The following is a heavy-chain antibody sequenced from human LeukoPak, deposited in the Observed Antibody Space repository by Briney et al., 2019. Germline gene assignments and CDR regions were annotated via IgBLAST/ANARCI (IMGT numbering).Heavy chain of an antibody. Sequence: SETLSLTCTVSGXSINSYFGSWIRQPPGKGLEWIGYIYYSGSTDYNPSLKSRVTISVDTSKNQFSLKLSSVTAADTAVYYCARKSSSGWYFDHWGQGTLVTVSS. D-gene: IGHD6-19*01. J-gene: IGHJ4*02. V-gene: IGHV4-59*01. CDR3: ARKSSSGWYFDH. CDR2: IYYSGST. CDR1: GXSINSYF.